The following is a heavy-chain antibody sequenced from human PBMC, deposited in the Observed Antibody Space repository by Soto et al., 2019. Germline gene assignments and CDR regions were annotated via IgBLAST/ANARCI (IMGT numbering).Heavy chain of an antibody. CDR2: IIPMFDTA. CDR1: GGTFSTYA. D-gene: IGHD5-18*01. CDR3: ASGIQLWLRRINNGYSG. V-gene: IGHV1-69*12. J-gene: IGHJ4*02. Sequence: QVQLVQSGAEVTKPESSVKVSCKAPGGTFSTYAISWVRQAPGQGLEWMGGIIPMFDTANYAQRFQDRVTITADESTNTVYMELSSLRSEDTAVYFCASGIQLWLRRINNGYSGWGQGTLVTVSS.